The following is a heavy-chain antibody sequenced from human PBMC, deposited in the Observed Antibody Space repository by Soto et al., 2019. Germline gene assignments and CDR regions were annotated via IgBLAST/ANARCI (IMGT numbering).Heavy chain of an antibody. V-gene: IGHV4-30-2*01. CDR3: ARAYDSSGYYYYFDY. CDR2: IYHSGST. CDR1: GGSISSGGYS. D-gene: IGHD3-22*01. J-gene: IGHJ4*02. Sequence: PSETLSITCAVSGGSISSGGYSWSWIQQPPGKGLEWIGYIYHSGSTYYNPSLKSRVTISVDRSKNQFSLKLSSVTAADTAVYYCARAYDSSGYYYYFDYWGQGTLVTVSS.